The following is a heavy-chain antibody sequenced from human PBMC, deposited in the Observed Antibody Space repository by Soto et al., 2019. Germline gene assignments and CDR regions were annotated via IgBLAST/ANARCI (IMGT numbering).Heavy chain of an antibody. J-gene: IGHJ4*02. CDR2: ISYDGSNK. D-gene: IGHD3-3*01. Sequence: PGGSLRLSCAASGFTFSSYAMHWVRQAPGKGLEWVAVISYDGSNKYYADSVKGRFTISRDNSKNTLYLQLNSLRAEDTAVNYCARDKRDLRFLEWSYYFDYWGQGTLVTVSS. CDR3: ARDKRDLRFLEWSYYFDY. V-gene: IGHV3-30-3*01. CDR1: GFTFSSYA.